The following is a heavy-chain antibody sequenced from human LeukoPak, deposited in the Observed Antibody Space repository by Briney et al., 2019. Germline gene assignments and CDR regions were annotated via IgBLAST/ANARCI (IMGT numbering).Heavy chain of an antibody. CDR3: AKDREQLLYYFDY. CDR2: IRYDGSNK. J-gene: IGHJ4*02. D-gene: IGHD2-2*01. CDR1: GFTFSSYD. Sequence: GGSLRLSCAASGFTFSSYDMHWVRQAPGKGLEWVAFIRYDGSNKYYADSVKGRFTISRDNSKNTLYLQMNSLRAEDTAVYYCAKDREQLLYYFDYWGQGTLVTVSS. V-gene: IGHV3-30*02.